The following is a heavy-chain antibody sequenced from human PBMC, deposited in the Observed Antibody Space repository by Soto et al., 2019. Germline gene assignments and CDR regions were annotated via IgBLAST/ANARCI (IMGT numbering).Heavy chain of an antibody. V-gene: IGHV4-59*01. CDR1: GGSISSYY. Sequence: SATLSLTCTVSGGSISSYYWSWIRQPPGKGLEWIGYIYYSGSTNYNPSLKSRVTISVDTSKNQFSLKLSSVTAADTAVYYCARDLPFGRGAFDIWGQGTMVTVS. CDR3: ARDLPFGRGAFDI. J-gene: IGHJ3*02. D-gene: IGHD3-10*01. CDR2: IYYSGST.